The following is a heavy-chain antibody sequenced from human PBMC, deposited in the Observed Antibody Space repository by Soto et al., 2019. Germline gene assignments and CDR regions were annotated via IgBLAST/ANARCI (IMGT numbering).Heavy chain of an antibody. CDR2: IYYSGST. D-gene: IGHD3-22*01. Sequence: SETLSLTCTVSGGSISSYYWSWIRQPPGKGLEWIGYIYYSGSTNYNPSLKSRVTISVDTSKNQFSLKLSSVTAADTAVYYCARDQGDYYDSSGYYYWGQGTLVTVSS. J-gene: IGHJ4*02. CDR1: GGSISSYY. CDR3: ARDQGDYYDSSGYYY. V-gene: IGHV4-59*01.